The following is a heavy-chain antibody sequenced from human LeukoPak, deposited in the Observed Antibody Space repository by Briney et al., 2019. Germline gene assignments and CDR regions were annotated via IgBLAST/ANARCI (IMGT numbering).Heavy chain of an antibody. CDR2: IYYSGST. D-gene: IGHD6-19*01. CDR3: ARDRITVAGTDNYYYGMDV. J-gene: IGHJ6*02. V-gene: IGHV4-59*01. Sequence: SETLSLTCTVSGGSISSYYWSWIRQPPGKGLEWIGYIYYSGSTNYNPSLKSRVTISVDTSKNQFSLKLSSVTAADTAVYYCARDRITVAGTDNYYYGMDVWGQGTTVTVSS. CDR1: GGSISSYY.